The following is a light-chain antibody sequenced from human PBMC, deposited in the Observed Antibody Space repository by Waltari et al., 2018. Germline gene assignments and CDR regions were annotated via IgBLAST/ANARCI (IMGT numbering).Light chain of an antibody. CDR3: QQYNSNLFT. Sequence: DIQMTQSPSTLSASVGDRVTITCRASQSISSWLAWYQQKPGKAPKLLIYKASSLESGVPSRFSGSASGTEFTLTISSLQPDDFATYCCQQYNSNLFTFGPGTKVDIK. CDR1: QSISSW. J-gene: IGKJ3*01. CDR2: KAS. V-gene: IGKV1-5*03.